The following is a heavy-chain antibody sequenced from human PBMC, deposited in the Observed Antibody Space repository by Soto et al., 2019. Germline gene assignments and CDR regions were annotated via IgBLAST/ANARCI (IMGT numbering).Heavy chain of an antibody. J-gene: IGHJ3*02. Sequence: GGSLRLSCAASGFTFSSYGMHWVRQAPGKGLEWVAVISYDGSNKYYADSVKGRFTISRDNSKNTLYLQMNSLRAEDTAVYYCAKALVSSGDLDAFDIWGQGTMVTVS. CDR2: ISYDGSNK. D-gene: IGHD1-1*01. CDR1: GFTFSSYG. CDR3: AKALVSSGDLDAFDI. V-gene: IGHV3-30*18.